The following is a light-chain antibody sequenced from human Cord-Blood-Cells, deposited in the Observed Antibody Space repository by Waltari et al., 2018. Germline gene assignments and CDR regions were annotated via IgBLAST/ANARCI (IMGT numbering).Light chain of an antibody. V-gene: IGKV3-15*01. Sequence: EIVMTQSPATLSVSPGERATLSCRASQSVSSNLAWYQQKPGQAPRLLIYGASTMATGIPARFSGSGSGTEFTLTISSLQSEDFAVYYCQQYNNWPRGTFGGGTKVEIK. CDR2: GAS. CDR1: QSVSSN. J-gene: IGKJ4*01. CDR3: QQYNNWPRGT.